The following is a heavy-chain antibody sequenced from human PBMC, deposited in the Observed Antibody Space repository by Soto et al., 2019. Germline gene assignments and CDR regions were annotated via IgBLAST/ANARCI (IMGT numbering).Heavy chain of an antibody. V-gene: IGHV4-39*01. CDR3: ARHIQVSDYIWGSYRFGSAFDI. D-gene: IGHD3-16*02. Sequence: QLQLQESGPGLVKPSETLSLTCTVSGGSISSSSYYWGWIRQPPGKGLEWIGSIYYSGSTYYNPSLKSRVTISVDTSKNQFSLKLSSVTAADTAVYYCARHIQVSDYIWGSYRFGSAFDIWGQGTMVTVSS. J-gene: IGHJ3*02. CDR2: IYYSGST. CDR1: GGSISSSSYY.